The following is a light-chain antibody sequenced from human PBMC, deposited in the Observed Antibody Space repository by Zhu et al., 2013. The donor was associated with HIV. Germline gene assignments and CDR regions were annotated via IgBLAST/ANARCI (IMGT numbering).Light chain of an antibody. CDR2: GAS. V-gene: IGKV3-15*01. CDR1: QSVSSN. Sequence: EIVMTQSPATLSVSPGERATLSCRASQSVSSNLAWYQQKPGQAPRLLIYGASTRATGIPARFSGSGSGTEFTLTISSLQSEDFAVYYCQQYNNWPPWTFGQG. CDR3: QQYNNWPPWT. J-gene: IGKJ1*01.